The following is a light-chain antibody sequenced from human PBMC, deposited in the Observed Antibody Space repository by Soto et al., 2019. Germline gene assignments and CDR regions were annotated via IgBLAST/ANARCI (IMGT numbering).Light chain of an antibody. CDR2: EVT. CDR3: SSYTSSSTYV. Sequence: QSVLTQPPALSGSPGQSITISSTGTGSDVGGYDYVSWYQHHPGKAPKVMIYEVTNRPSGVSNRFSGSKSGNTASLTISGLLAEDEADYYCSSYTSSSTYVFGTGTKVTVL. CDR1: GSDVGGYDY. J-gene: IGLJ1*01. V-gene: IGLV2-14*01.